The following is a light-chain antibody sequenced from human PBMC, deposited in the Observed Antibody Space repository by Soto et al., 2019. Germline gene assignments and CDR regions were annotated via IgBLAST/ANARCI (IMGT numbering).Light chain of an antibody. CDR2: DVI. Sequence: QSVLTQPASVSGSPGQSISISCIGTSSDVGGYNYVSWYQQHPGKAPKLMIYDVINRPSGISSRFSGSKSGNTASLTISGLQAEDEADYYCSSYTRSSTVVFGGGTKLTVL. CDR3: SSYTRSSTVV. V-gene: IGLV2-14*01. J-gene: IGLJ2*01. CDR1: SSDVGGYNY.